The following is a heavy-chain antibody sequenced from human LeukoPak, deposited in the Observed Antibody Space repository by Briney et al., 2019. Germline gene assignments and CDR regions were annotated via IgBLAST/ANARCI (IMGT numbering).Heavy chain of an antibody. CDR1: GFTFSDYS. V-gene: IGHV3-21*01. D-gene: IGHD3-10*01. Sequence: KPGGSLRLSCAASGFTFSDYSMNWVRQAPGKGLEWVSSISRRSRHVYYAGSVKGRFTISRDDARNSLYLQMHSLRAEDMAVYFCVRDLLGSGSTTAYLYHWGQGTLVTVSS. CDR2: ISRRSRHV. CDR3: VRDLLGSGSTTAYLYH. J-gene: IGHJ1*01.